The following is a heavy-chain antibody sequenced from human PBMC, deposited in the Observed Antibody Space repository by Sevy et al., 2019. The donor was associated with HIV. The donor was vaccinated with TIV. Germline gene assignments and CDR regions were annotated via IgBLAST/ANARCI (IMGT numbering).Heavy chain of an antibody. CDR1: GGTFSSYA. D-gene: IGHD3-3*01. J-gene: IGHJ4*02. CDR3: AGAGGYYDFWSGYSGYYFDY. CDR2: IIPIFGTA. V-gene: IGHV1-69*13. Sequence: ASVKVSCKASGGTFSSYAISWVRQAPGQGLEWMGGIIPIFGTANYAQKFQGRVTITADESTSTAYMELSSLGSEDTAVYYCAGAGGYYDFWSGYSGYYFDYWGQGTLVTVSS.